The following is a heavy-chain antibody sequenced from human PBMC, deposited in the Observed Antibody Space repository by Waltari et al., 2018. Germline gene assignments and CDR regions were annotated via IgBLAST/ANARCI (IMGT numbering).Heavy chain of an antibody. Sequence: QVQLVEYGGGVVQPGRSLRLSCAASGFTFSSYAMHWVRQATCKGLEWLAVISYDGSNKYYADSVKGRFTISRDNSKNTLYLQMNSLRAEDTAVYYCARELDYWVQGTLVTVSS. CDR2: ISYDGSNK. J-gene: IGHJ4*02. V-gene: IGHV3-30-3*01. CDR3: ARELDY. CDR1: GFTFSSYA.